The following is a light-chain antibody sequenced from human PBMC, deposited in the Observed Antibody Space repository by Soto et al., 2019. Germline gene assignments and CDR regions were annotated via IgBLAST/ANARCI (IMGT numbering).Light chain of an antibody. CDR3: QQYDNIPMT. CDR2: DAS. CDR1: QDISNY. V-gene: IGKV1-33*01. J-gene: IGKJ5*01. Sequence: DIQMTQSPSSLSASVGDRVTITCQASQDISNYLNWYQQKPGKAPKLLIYDASNLETGVPSRFSGSGSGTDFTFTISSLQPEDIATYYCQQYDNIPMTFGQGTRLEIK.